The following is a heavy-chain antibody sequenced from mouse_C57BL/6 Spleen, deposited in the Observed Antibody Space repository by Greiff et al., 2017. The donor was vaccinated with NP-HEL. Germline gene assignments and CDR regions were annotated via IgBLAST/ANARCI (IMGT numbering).Heavy chain of an antibody. CDR3: AREELGLRVFDY. CDR2: IYPGDGDT. J-gene: IGHJ2*01. CDR1: GYAFSSYW. V-gene: IGHV1-80*01. D-gene: IGHD4-1*01. Sequence: VMLVESGAELVKPGASVKISCKASGYAFSSYWMNWVKQRPGKGLEWIGQIYPGDGDTNYNGKFKGKATLTADKSSSTAYMQLSSLTSEDSAVYFCAREELGLRVFDYWGQGTTLTVSS.